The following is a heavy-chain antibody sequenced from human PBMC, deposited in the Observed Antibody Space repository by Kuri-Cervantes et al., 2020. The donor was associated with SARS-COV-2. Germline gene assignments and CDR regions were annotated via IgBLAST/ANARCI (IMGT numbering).Heavy chain of an antibody. V-gene: IGHV1-8*03. CDR1: GYTFTSYD. J-gene: IGHJ4*02. CDR3: ARVRSDNWNDDAFDY. D-gene: IGHD1-1*01. CDR2: MNPNSGNT. Sequence: ASVKVSCKASGYTFTSYDINWVRQATGQGLEWMGWMNPNSGNTGYAQKFQGRVTITRNTSISTAYMELSSLRSEDTAAYYCARVRSDNWNDDAFDYWGQGTLVTVSS.